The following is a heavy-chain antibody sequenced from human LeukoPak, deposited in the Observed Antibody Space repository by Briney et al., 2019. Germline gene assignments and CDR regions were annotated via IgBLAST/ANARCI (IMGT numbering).Heavy chain of an antibody. CDR2: ISGSGGST. D-gene: IGHD3-10*01. Sequence: LPGGSLRLSCAASGFTFSSYAMSWVRQAPGKGLEWVSAISGSGGSTYYADSVKGRFTISRDNSKNTLYLQMNSLRAEDTAVYYCAKRRNYYGSGSYYSDYYYYMDVWGKGTTVTVSS. CDR3: AKRRNYYGSGSYYSDYYYYMDV. CDR1: GFTFSSYA. J-gene: IGHJ6*03. V-gene: IGHV3-23*01.